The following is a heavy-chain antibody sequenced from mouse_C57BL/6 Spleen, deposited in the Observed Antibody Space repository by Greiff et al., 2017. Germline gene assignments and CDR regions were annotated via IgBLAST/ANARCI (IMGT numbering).Heavy chain of an antibody. CDR1: GYTFTSYW. CDR2: IDPSDSYT. D-gene: IGHD4-1*02. J-gene: IGHJ3*01. Sequence: QVQLKQPGAELVRPGTSVKLSCKASGYTFTSYWMHWVRQRPGQGLEWIGVIDPSDSYTNYNQKFKGKATLTVDTSSSTAYMQLSSLTSEDSAVYDCALQLGQAYWGQGTLVTVSA. V-gene: IGHV1-59*01. CDR3: ALQLGQAY.